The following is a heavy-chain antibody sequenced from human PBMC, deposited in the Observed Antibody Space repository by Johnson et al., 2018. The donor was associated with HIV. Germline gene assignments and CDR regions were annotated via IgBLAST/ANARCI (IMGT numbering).Heavy chain of an antibody. CDR3: AKSPAKDHGGNSGAFDI. V-gene: IGHV3-33*06. D-gene: IGHD4-23*01. J-gene: IGHJ3*02. Sequence: GLVQPGRSLRLSCAASGFTFSSYGMHWVRQAPGKGLEWVAVIWYDGSNKYYADSVKGRFTISRDNSKNTLYLQVNSLRAEDTAVYYCAKSPAKDHGGNSGAFDIWGQGTLVTVSS. CDR1: GFTFSSYG. CDR2: IWYDGSNK.